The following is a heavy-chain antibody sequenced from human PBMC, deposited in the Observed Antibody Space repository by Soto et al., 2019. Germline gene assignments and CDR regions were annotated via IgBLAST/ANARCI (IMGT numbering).Heavy chain of an antibody. D-gene: IGHD3-10*01. CDR3: ARLGPYGSGSLLSGMDV. J-gene: IGHJ6*02. Sequence: ASVKVSCKASGYTFTGYYMHWVRQAPGQGLEWMGWINPNSGGTNYAQKFQGWVTMTRDTSISTAYMELSRLRSDDTAVYYCARLGPYGSGSLLSGMDVWGQGTTVTVSS. V-gene: IGHV1-2*04. CDR1: GYTFTGYY. CDR2: INPNSGGT.